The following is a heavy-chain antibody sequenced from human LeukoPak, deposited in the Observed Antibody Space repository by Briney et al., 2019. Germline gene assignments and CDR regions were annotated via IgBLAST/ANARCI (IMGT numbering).Heavy chain of an antibody. V-gene: IGHV3-21*01. CDR3: AAEYSGYDIHFDY. D-gene: IGHD5-12*01. J-gene: IGHJ4*02. CDR2: ISSSSSYI. Sequence: GGSLRLSCAASGFTFSSCSMNWVRQAPGKGLEWVSSISSSSSYIYYADSVKGRFTISRDNAKNSLYLQMNSLRAEDTAVYYCAAEYSGYDIHFDYWGRGTLVTVSS. CDR1: GFTFSSCS.